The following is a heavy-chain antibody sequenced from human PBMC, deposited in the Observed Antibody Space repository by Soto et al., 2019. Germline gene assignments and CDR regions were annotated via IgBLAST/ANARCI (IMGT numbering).Heavy chain of an antibody. Sequence: AATQSPTRDVSGCSLNRRNLLHWLRPLPGKGLEWICEIHHSGTTNYNPSLKSRVTMSVDMSKNQFSLKLASVTAADTAVYYCARDGSSTANWSDPWGRGTQVTGSS. D-gene: IGHD2-2*01. CDR3: ARDGSSTANWSDP. J-gene: IGHJ5*02. CDR2: IHHSGTT. V-gene: IGHV4-4*02. CDR1: GCSLNRRNL.